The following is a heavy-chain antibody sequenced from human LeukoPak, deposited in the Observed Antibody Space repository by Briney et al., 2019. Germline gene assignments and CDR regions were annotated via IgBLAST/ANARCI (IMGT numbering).Heavy chain of an antibody. CDR1: GFTVSSNY. Sequence: PGGSLRLSCAASGFTVSSNYMSWVRQAPGKGLEWVSVIYSGGSTYYADSVKGRFTISRHNSKNTLYLQMNSLRAEDTAVYYCAKVVVPAAIRSYFDYWGQGTLVTVSS. CDR3: AKVVVPAAIRSYFDY. D-gene: IGHD2-2*02. V-gene: IGHV3-53*04. CDR2: IYSGGST. J-gene: IGHJ4*02.